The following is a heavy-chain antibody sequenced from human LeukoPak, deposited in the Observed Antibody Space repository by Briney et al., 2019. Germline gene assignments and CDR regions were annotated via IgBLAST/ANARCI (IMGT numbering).Heavy chain of an antibody. D-gene: IGHD1-26*01. CDR3: ARGVRTGVGATDY. Sequence: GASVTVSFTASVYTFINYHMHWVRQAPGQGREGVGIINPRGDGTSYAQKFQGRVTVTRDTSTSTLYMDLSSLRSEDTAVYYCARGVRTGVGATDYWGQGTLVTVSS. J-gene: IGHJ4*02. CDR1: VYTFINYH. V-gene: IGHV1-46*01. CDR2: INPRGDGT.